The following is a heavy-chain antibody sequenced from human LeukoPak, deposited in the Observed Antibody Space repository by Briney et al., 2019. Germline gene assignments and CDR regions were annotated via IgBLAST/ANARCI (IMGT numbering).Heavy chain of an antibody. Sequence: PGGPLRLSCAASGFTVSQNYMRWLRPAPGRGLAWVSLIDAYGDTHYADSVKGRFTISRDNSKNTVYLEMDSLRPEDTAVYYCARDRAGTKAWVEFDPWRQGTLATVSS. CDR1: GFTVSQNY. D-gene: IGHD3-10*01. J-gene: IGHJ5*02. V-gene: IGHV3-66*03. CDR2: IDAYGDT. CDR3: ARDRAGTKAWVEFDP.